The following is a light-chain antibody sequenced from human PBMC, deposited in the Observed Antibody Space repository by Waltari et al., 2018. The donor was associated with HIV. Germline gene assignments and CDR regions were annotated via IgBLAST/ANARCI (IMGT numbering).Light chain of an antibody. CDR1: TSNIGSVF. J-gene: IGLJ2*01. CDR3: GTWDRFLRVGV. CDR2: DDD. V-gene: IGLV1-51*01. Sequence: QPVLTQPPSMSAAPGQNITIACAVTTSNIGSVFFSWYQQLPGTAPKLLIYDDDKRPSGIPDRFSGSKSGTSATLGITGLQPGDEGDYHCGTWDRFLRVGVFGGGTKLTVL.